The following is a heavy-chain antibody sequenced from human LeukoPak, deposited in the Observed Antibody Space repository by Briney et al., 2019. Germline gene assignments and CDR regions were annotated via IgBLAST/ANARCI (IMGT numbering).Heavy chain of an antibody. D-gene: IGHD1-26*01. CDR1: GFTFSTYW. Sequence: GGSLRLSCAASGFTFSTYWMSWVRQAPGKGLEWVAHINQDGSATNYVDSAKGRFIFSRDNAKNSVFLQMSSLRAEDTAVYYCAIAAGWEQAYWGQGTLVTVSS. CDR3: AIAAGWEQAY. V-gene: IGHV3-7*01. CDR2: INQDGSAT. J-gene: IGHJ4*02.